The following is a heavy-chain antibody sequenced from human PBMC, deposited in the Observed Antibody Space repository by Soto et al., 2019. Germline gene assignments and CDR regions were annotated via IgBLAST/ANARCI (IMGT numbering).Heavy chain of an antibody. Sequence: PGESLKISCKGSGHSFSNFWIGWVRQMPGKGLEWMGIIYPGDSDTRYSPSFQGQVTISADKSISTAYLQWSSLKASDTAMYYCARSRAGSGWYWLDPWGQGTLVTVS. CDR2: IYPGDSDT. CDR1: GHSFSNFW. J-gene: IGHJ5*02. V-gene: IGHV5-51*01. D-gene: IGHD6-19*01. CDR3: ARSRAGSGWYWLDP.